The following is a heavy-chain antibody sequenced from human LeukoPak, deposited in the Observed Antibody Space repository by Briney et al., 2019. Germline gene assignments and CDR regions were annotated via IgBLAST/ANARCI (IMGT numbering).Heavy chain of an antibody. CDR2: ISSSSSSI. V-gene: IGHV3-21*01. CDR1: GFTLSSYS. J-gene: IGHJ4*02. CDR3: ARGSYSSWVAPYFDY. D-gene: IGHD2-21*01. Sequence: GGSLRLSCSACGFTLSSYSMNWVGQAPGKGLEGVASISSSSSSIYYADSVNGPFTITRDNAKHSLYLQMNSLRAEDTAVSYCARGSYSSWVAPYFDYWGQGTLVTASS.